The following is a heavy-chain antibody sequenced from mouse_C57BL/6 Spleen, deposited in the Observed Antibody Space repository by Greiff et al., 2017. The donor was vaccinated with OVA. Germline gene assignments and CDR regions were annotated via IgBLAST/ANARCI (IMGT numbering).Heavy chain of an antibody. V-gene: IGHV1-26*01. CDR2: INPNNGGT. Sequence: EVQLQQSGPELVKPGASVKISCKASGYTFTDYYMNWVKQSHGKSLEWIGDINPNNGGTSYNQKFKGKATLTVDKSSSTAYMELRSLTSEDSAVYYCARGSGGYYFDYWGQGTTLTVSS. CDR3: ARGSGGYYFDY. J-gene: IGHJ2*01. CDR1: GYTFTDYY.